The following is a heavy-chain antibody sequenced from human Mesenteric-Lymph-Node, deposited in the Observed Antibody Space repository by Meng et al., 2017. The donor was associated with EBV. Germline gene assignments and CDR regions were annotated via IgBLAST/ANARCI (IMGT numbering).Heavy chain of an antibody. Sequence: RLEGCGAGQGLVKPSGALSLTGTVSGGCISSSGDFWGWIRQHPGKGLGWIGTIHSSGSTYYNPSLKSRVTISVDTSKNQFSLKLSSVSAADTAVYFCARDALGGYTSGWFDYWGQGTLVTVSS. V-gene: IGHV4-39*06. CDR2: IHSSGST. CDR1: GGCISSSGDF. CDR3: ARDALGGYTSGWFDY. D-gene: IGHD5-12*01. J-gene: IGHJ5*01.